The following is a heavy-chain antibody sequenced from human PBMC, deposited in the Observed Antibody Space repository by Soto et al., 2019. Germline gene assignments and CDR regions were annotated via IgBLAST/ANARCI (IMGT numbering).Heavy chain of an antibody. V-gene: IGHV3-11*05. Sequence: QVQLVESGGDLVKPGGSLRLSCAASGFTFTDYYMSWLRQAPGQGLQWLSYISGSTDYLNYADSVKGRFTISRDNAQNLLYLQMTSLRADDTAVYYCARDLGLSSSNYFDFWGQGTLVTVSS. J-gene: IGHJ4*02. CDR3: ARDLGLSSSNYFDF. CDR1: GFTFTDYY. CDR2: ISGSTDYL. D-gene: IGHD3-10*01.